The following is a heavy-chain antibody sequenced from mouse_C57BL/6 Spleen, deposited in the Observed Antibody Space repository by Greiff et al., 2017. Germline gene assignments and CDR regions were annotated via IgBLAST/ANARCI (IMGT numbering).Heavy chain of an antibody. CDR1: GFTFSDYY. J-gene: IGHJ2*01. CDR2: INYDGSST. Sequence: EVKLVESEGGLVQPGSSMKLSCTASGFTFSDYYMAWVRQVPEKGLEWVANINYDGSSTYYLDSLKSRFIISRDNAKNILYLQMSSLKSEDTATYYCARGSSGYDYWGQGTTLTVSS. V-gene: IGHV5-16*01. D-gene: IGHD3-2*02. CDR3: ARGSSGYDY.